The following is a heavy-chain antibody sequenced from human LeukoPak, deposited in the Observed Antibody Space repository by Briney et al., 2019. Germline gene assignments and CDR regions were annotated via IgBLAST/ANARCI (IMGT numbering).Heavy chain of an antibody. CDR3: ARDRTRYCGGDCYGTPFDY. CDR1: GYTFTSYG. J-gene: IGHJ4*02. CDR2: ISAYNGNT. D-gene: IGHD2-21*02. V-gene: IGHV1-18*01. Sequence: ASVKVSRKASGYTFTSYGISWVRQAPGQGLEWMGWISAYNGNTNYAQKLQGRVTMTTDTSTSTAYMELRSLRSDDTAVYYCARDRTRYCGGDCYGTPFDYWGQGTLVTVSS.